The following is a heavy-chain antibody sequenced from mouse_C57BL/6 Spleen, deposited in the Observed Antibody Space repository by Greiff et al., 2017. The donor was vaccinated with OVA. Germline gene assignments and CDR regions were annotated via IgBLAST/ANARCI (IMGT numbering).Heavy chain of an antibody. CDR1: GYTFTDYY. D-gene: IGHD1-1*01. CDR2: INPNNGGT. J-gene: IGHJ1*03. CDR3: ARDGDYYGSSRGYFAV. Sequence: VQLQQSGPELVKPGASVKISCKASGYTFTDYYMNRVKQSHGKSLEWIGDINPNNGGTSYNQKFKGKATLTVDKSYSTAYMELRSLTSEDSAVYYCARDGDYYGSSRGYFAVWGTGTTVTVSS. V-gene: IGHV1-26*01.